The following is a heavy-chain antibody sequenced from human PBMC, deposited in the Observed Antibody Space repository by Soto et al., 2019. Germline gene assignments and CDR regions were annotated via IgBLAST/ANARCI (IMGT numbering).Heavy chain of an antibody. CDR2: IILIFGTA. V-gene: IGHV1-69*01. D-gene: IGHD4-17*01. J-gene: IGHJ4*02. Sequence: QVQLVQSGAEVKKPGSSVKVSCKASGGTFSSYAISWVRQAPGQELDGMGGIILIFGTANYAQKFQGRGTITADESTSTAYMELSSLRSEDTAVYYCARDQTPTYGDYVPFDYWGQGTLVTVSS. CDR3: ARDQTPTYGDYVPFDY. CDR1: GGTFSSYA.